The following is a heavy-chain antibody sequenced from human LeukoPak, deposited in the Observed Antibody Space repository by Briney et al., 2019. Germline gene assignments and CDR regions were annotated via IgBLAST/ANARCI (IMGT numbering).Heavy chain of an antibody. J-gene: IGHJ4*02. CDR3: AKCVGSSWYYFDY. V-gene: IGHV3-30*02. CDR1: GFTFSSYG. CDR2: IRYDGSNK. Sequence: GGSLRLSCAASGFTFSSYGMHWVRQAPGKGLEWVAFIRYDGSNKYYADSVKGRFTISRDNSKNTLYLQMSSLRAEDTAVYYCAKCVGSSWYYFDYWGQGTLVTVSS. D-gene: IGHD6-13*01.